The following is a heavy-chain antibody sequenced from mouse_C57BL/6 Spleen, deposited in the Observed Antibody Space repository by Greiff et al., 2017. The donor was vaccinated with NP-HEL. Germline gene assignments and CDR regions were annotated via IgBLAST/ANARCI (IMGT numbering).Heavy chain of an antibody. V-gene: IGHV2-6*03. D-gene: IGHD2-3*01. CDR3: ARDGYSNYAMDY. J-gene: IGHJ4*01. CDR2: IWSDGST. CDR1: GFSLTSYG. Sequence: QVQLKESGPGLVAPSQSLSITCTVSGFSLTSYGVPWVRQPPGKGLEWLVVIWSDGSTTYNSALKSRLSISKDNSKSQVFLKMNSLQTDDTAMYYRARDGYSNYAMDYWGQGTSVTVSS.